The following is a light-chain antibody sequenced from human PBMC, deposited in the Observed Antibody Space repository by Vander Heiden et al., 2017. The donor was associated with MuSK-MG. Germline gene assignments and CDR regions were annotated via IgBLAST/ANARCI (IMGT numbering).Light chain of an antibody. V-gene: IGKV1-33*01. Sequence: DIQMTQSPSSLSASVGDRVAITCQASQDVANSLNWYQQKPGKAPKLLIYDASNLHSGVPSRFSGSGSGTQFTLTISSLQPEDFATYYCQQYGLLPLGLTFGGGTKVEVK. CDR1: QDVANS. J-gene: IGKJ4*01. CDR2: DAS. CDR3: QQYGLLPLGLT.